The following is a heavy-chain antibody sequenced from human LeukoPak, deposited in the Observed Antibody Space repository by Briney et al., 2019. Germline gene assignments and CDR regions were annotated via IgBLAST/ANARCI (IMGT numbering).Heavy chain of an antibody. CDR2: IYSGGST. CDR1: GFTVSSNY. CDR3: ARVDYGDYGFDY. D-gene: IGHD4-17*01. J-gene: IGHJ4*02. V-gene: IGHV3-66*01. Sequence: PGGSLRLSCAASGFTVSSNYMSWVRQAPGKGLEWVSVIYSGGSTYYADSVKGRFTISRDNSKNRLYLQMNSLRAEDTAVYYCARVDYGDYGFDYWGQGTLVTVSS.